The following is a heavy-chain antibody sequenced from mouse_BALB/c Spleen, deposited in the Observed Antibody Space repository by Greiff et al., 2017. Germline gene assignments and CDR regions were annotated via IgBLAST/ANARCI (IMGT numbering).Heavy chain of an antibody. V-gene: IGHV7-3*02. Sequence: EVMLVESGGGLVQPGGSLRLSCATSGFTFTDYYMSWVRQPPGKALEWLGFIRNKANGYTTEYSASVKGRFTISRDNSQSILYLQMNTLRAEDSATYYCARSPPHYYGSSSPFAYWGQGTLVTVSA. J-gene: IGHJ3*01. CDR2: IRNKANGYTT. CDR1: GFTFTDYY. CDR3: ARSPPHYYGSSSPFAY. D-gene: IGHD1-1*01.